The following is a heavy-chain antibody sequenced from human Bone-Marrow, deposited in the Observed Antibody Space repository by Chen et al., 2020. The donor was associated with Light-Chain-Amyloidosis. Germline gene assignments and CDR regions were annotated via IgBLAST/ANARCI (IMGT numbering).Heavy chain of an antibody. Sequence: EVQLVESGGGLVQPGGSLRLSCVASGFTFSSYWMQWVRQAPGKGLVWVSRINTDGSSTSYADSVKGRFTISRDNAKNTLFLQMSSLRADDTAVYYCARDSDCRSTSCYPLGTFDIWGQGTMVTVSS. CDR1: GFTFSSYW. V-gene: IGHV3-74*01. CDR3: ARDSDCRSTSCYPLGTFDI. J-gene: IGHJ3*02. CDR2: INTDGSST. D-gene: IGHD2-2*01.